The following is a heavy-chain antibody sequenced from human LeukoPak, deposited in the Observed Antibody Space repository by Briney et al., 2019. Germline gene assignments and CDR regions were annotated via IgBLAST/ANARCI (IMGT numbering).Heavy chain of an antibody. D-gene: IGHD3-22*01. V-gene: IGHV3-66*01. CDR2: IYSGGST. CDR1: GFTVSSNY. J-gene: IGHJ4*02. Sequence: PGGSLRLFCAASGFTVSSNYMSWVRQAPGKGLEWVSVIYSGGSTYYADSVKGRFTISRDNSKNTLYLQMNSLRAEDTAVYYCARDPGGQRFYYDSSGYYSIWGQGTLVTVSS. CDR3: ARDPGGQRFYYDSSGYYSI.